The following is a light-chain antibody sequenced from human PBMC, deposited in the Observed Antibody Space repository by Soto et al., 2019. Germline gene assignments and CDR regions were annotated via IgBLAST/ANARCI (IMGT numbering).Light chain of an antibody. CDR3: LLYLGGGIWV. V-gene: IGLV1-40*01. Sequence: QSVLTQPPSVSGAPGQRVTISCTGSSSNIGAGSYVHWYQHLPGTAPKVLIFGDTNRRSGVPGRFSGSILGDKAALTITGAQADDDSYYYCLLYLGGGIWVFGGGTKLTVL. CDR1: SSNIGAGSY. CDR2: GDT. J-gene: IGLJ3*02.